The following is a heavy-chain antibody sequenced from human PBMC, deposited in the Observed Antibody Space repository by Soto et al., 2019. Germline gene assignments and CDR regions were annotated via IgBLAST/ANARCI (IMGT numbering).Heavy chain of an antibody. CDR2: ISYDGSDK. D-gene: IGHD3-22*01. CDR1: GFTFSSYA. J-gene: IGHJ4*02. Sequence: GGSLRLSCAASGFTFSSYAMHWVRQAPGKGLEWVALISYDGSDKDYADSVKGRFTISRDNSRNTQFLQMNSLRAKDTAVYYCARDYYKYYDSSGYYRSPAYWGQGT. CDR3: ARDYYKYYDSSGYYRSPAY. V-gene: IGHV3-30-3*01.